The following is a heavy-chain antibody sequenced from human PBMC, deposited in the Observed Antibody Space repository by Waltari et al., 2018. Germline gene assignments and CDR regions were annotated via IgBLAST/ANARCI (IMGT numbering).Heavy chain of an antibody. CDR2: IRGSCGST. V-gene: IGHV3-23*04. Sequence: EVQLVESGGGLVQPGGSLRLSCAASGFTFSSYAMSWVSQDPGKGLEWVSAIRGSCGSTYYADSVKGRFTISRDNSKNTLYLQMNSLRAEDTAIYYCAKSIAARWYFDYWGQGTLVTVSS. CDR3: AKSIAARWYFDY. J-gene: IGHJ4*02. D-gene: IGHD6-6*01. CDR1: GFTFSSYA.